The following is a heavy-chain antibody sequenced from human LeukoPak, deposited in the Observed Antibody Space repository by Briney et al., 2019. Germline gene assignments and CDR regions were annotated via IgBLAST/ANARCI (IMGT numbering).Heavy chain of an antibody. Sequence: SQTLSLTCTVSGGSISSGGYYWSWIRQHPGKGLEWIGYIYYSGSTYYNPSLKSRVTISVDTSKNQFSLKLSSVTAADTAVYYCASMRGEPISIAARPTRPMDVWGKGTTVTVSS. J-gene: IGHJ6*03. CDR3: ASMRGEPISIAARPTRPMDV. CDR2: IYYSGST. D-gene: IGHD6-6*01. V-gene: IGHV4-31*03. CDR1: GGSISSGGYY.